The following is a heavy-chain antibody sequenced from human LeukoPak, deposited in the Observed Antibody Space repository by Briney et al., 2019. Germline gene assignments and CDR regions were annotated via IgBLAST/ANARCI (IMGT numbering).Heavy chain of an antibody. CDR2: INPNSGGT. J-gene: IGHJ4*02. CDR1: GYTFTGYY. Sequence: ASVKVSCKASGYTFTGYYMHWVRQAPAQGLEWMGWINPNSGGTNYAQKFQGRVTMTRDTSISTAYMELSRLRSDDTAVYYCARDYYDFWSGYYIREHYFDYWGQGTLVTVSS. CDR3: ARDYYDFWSGYYIREHYFDY. V-gene: IGHV1-2*02. D-gene: IGHD3-3*01.